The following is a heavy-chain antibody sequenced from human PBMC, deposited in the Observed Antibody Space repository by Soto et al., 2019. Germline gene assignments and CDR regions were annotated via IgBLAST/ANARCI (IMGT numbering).Heavy chain of an antibody. CDR3: ARVEAPLIHSDHYYYGMDV. J-gene: IGHJ6*02. Sequence: QVQLVESGGGVVRPGRSLRLACEASGFSFSTYGMHWVRQAPGKGLQWVAVIWYDGTNTYYADSVKGRFTISRDNSKDTLYLERNNLRAEDTAVYYCARVEAPLIHSDHYYYGMDVWGQGTTVTVSS. V-gene: IGHV3-33*01. CDR1: GFSFSTYG. D-gene: IGHD5-18*01. CDR2: IWYDGTNT.